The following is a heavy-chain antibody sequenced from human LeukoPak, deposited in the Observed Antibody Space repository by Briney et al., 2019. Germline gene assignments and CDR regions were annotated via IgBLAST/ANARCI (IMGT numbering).Heavy chain of an antibody. CDR1: GYTFTDYY. V-gene: IGHV1-2*06. CDR2: INCITGDT. CDR3: AREIAATGAAVDY. Sequence: ASVKVSCKASGYTFTDYYIHWVRQAPRQGLEWMGRINCITGDTRSAQKFQGRVTMTRDTSISTAYMQLSSLRSDDTAVYYCAREIAATGAAVDYWGQGILSPSPQ. J-gene: IGHJ4*02. D-gene: IGHD6-13*01.